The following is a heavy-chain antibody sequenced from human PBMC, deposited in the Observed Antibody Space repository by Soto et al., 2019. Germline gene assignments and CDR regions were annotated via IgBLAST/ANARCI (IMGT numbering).Heavy chain of an antibody. CDR3: ARVDTIFGVVIMVIDY. CDR2: ISAYNGNT. D-gene: IGHD3-3*01. CDR1: GYTFTSYG. J-gene: IGHJ4*02. Sequence: ASVKVSCKASGYTFTSYGISWVRQAPGQGLEWMGWISAYNGNTNYARKLQGRVTMTTDTSTSTAYMELRSLRSDDTAVYYCARVDTIFGVVIMVIDYWGQGTLVTVSS. V-gene: IGHV1-18*01.